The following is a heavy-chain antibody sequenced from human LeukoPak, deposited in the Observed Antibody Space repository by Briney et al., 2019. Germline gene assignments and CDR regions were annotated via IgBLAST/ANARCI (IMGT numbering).Heavy chain of an antibody. CDR3: AKDLSWNTADR. V-gene: IGHV3-74*01. CDR1: GFTYTNYW. CDR2: INPDGTII. D-gene: IGHD1/OR15-1a*01. J-gene: IGHJ5*02. Sequence: GGSLRLSCVASGFTYTNYWMHWFRQVSGKGPVWVSRINPDGTIIDYADFVKGRFTISRDNAKNLLYLQMKGLRADDTALYYCAKDLSWNTADRWGQGTLVTASS.